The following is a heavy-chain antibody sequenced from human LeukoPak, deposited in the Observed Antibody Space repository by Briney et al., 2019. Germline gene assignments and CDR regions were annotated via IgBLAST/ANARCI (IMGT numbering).Heavy chain of an antibody. D-gene: IGHD2-2*01. CDR1: GCTFTYYY. CDR3: TREARVVNWFDP. Sequence: ASVKVSCRASGCTFTYYYIHWVRQAPGQGLEWMGWINPDNGGTNYAQKFQGRVTMTRDTSIRTVYMDLSRLRSDDTAVFYCTREARVVNWFDPWGQGTQVTVSS. J-gene: IGHJ5*02. V-gene: IGHV1-2*02. CDR2: INPDNGGT.